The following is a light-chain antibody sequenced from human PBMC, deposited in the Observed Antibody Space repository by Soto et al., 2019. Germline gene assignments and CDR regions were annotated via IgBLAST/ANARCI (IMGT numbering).Light chain of an antibody. CDR2: GAS. Sequence: DLQMTQSPSSLSASIGDRVTMTCRASQSISGYLNWYQQKPGKAPKVLISGASTLHNGVPSRFSGRGAGTDFTLTISSLQPEDVATYYCQQSLTTHLTFGGGTKVEIK. CDR1: QSISGY. V-gene: IGKV1-39*01. CDR3: QQSLTTHLT. J-gene: IGKJ4*01.